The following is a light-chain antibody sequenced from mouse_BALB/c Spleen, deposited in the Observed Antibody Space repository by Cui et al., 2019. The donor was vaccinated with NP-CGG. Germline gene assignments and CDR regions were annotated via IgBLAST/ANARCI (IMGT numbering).Light chain of an antibody. CDR3: ALWYSNHWV. CDR2: GTN. V-gene: IGLV1*01. J-gene: IGLJ1*01. Sequence: QSVVNQEYALTTSPGGTVTLTCRSSTGAVTTSNYANWVQEKPDHLFTGLIGGTNNRVPGVPARFSGSLIGDKAALTITGAQTEDEAIYFCALWYSNHWVFGGGTKLTVL. CDR1: TGAVTTSNY.